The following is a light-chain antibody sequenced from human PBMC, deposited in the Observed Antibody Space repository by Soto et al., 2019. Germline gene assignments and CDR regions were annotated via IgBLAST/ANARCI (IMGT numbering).Light chain of an antibody. J-gene: IGKJ4*02. CDR1: QVISNY. CDR3: QQYYGIPRT. Sequence: DIQMTQSPSSLSASVGDRVTITCQASQVISNYLNWYQQKPGKAPKRLIFDASNVENGVPSRFSGSGSGTDFTFTISSLQPEDAATYYCQQYYGIPRTFGGGTKVGIK. V-gene: IGKV1-33*01. CDR2: DAS.